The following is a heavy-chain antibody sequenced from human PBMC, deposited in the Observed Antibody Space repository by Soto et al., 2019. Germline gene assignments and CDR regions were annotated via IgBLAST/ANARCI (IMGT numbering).Heavy chain of an antibody. J-gene: IGHJ6*02. D-gene: IGHD3-22*01. CDR2: ISGSGGST. CDR1: GFTFSTFA. Sequence: GGSLRLSCAASGFTFSTFAMSWVRQAPGKGLDWVSLISGSGGSTYYADSVKGRFTISRDNSKNTLYLQMNSLRAEDTAVYYCAKRYYYDSPGDQGALDVWGQGTTVTVSS. CDR3: AKRYYYDSPGDQGALDV. V-gene: IGHV3-23*01.